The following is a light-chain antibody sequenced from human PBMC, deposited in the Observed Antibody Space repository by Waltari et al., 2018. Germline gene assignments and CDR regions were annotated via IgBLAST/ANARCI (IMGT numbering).Light chain of an antibody. CDR3: MIWHSRAYV. J-gene: IGLJ1*01. CDR2: YKSDSEK. V-gene: IGLV5-45*02. Sequence: QAVLTQPSSLSASPGASASLTCTLGSGINVGSYRIYWYQQKPGSPPQYLLNYKSDSEKGQGSGVPSRFSGSKDASANAGILVISGLQSEDEADYYCMIWHSRAYVFGTVTKVSVL. CDR1: SGINVGSYR.